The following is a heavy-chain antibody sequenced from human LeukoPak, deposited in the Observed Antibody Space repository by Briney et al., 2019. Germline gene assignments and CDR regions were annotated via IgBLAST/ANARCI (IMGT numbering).Heavy chain of an antibody. Sequence: GGSLRLSCAASGFTFSNAWMSWVRQAPGKGLESLGRIKRKTDGGTTDYAAPVKDRFTISRDHSKNTLYLQMNSLKTDDTAVYYCTTDWAYDILTGYYNDYWGQGTLVTVSS. V-gene: IGHV3-15*01. J-gene: IGHJ4*02. CDR3: TTDWAYDILTGYYNDY. CDR2: IKRKTDGGTT. CDR1: GFTFSNAW. D-gene: IGHD3-9*01.